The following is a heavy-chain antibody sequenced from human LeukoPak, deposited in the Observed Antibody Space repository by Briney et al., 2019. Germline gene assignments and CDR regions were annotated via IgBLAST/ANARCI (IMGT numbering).Heavy chain of an antibody. CDR2: TYYRSKWYN. CDR1: GDSVSSNSAA. Sequence: PSQTLSLTCAISGDSVSSNSAAWNWIRQSPSRGLEWLGRTYYRSKWYNDYAVSVKSRITINPDTSKNQFSLQLNSVTPEDTAVYYCARDSEVFRRFGKSEDYYFDYWGQGTLVTVSS. D-gene: IGHD3-10*01. V-gene: IGHV6-1*01. J-gene: IGHJ4*02. CDR3: ARDSEVFRRFGKSEDYYFDY.